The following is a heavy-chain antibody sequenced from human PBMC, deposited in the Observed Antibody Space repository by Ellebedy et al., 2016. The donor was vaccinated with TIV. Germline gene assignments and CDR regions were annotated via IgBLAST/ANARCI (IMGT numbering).Heavy chain of an antibody. CDR2: ISGSGGST. Sequence: GESLKISCAASGFTFSSYAMSWVRQAAGKGLEWVSAISGSGGSTYYADSVKGRFTTSRDNAGNSLYLQMNSLRAEDTAVYYCARLGVIAAAGASDYWGQGTLVIVSS. CDR1: GFTFSSYA. J-gene: IGHJ4*02. V-gene: IGHV3-23*01. D-gene: IGHD6-13*01. CDR3: ARLGVIAAAGASDY.